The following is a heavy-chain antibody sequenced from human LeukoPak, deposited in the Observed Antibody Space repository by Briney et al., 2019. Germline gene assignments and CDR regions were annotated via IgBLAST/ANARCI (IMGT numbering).Heavy chain of an antibody. CDR2: LSYTGGP. V-gene: IGHV4-39*06. CDR3: ARARGYKYGIFDI. D-gene: IGHD5-18*01. J-gene: IGHJ3*02. CDR1: AGSVSTIDYY. Sequence: SETLSLTCIVSAGSVSTIDYYWAWIRLPPGKGLEWIGSLSYTGGPFYNASLKGRATISVDHSKNQFLLSLTSVTAADSAVYYCARARGYKYGIFDIWGQATMVIVSS.